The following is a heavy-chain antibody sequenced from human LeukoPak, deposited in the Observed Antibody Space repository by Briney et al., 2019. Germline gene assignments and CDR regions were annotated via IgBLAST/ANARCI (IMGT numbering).Heavy chain of an antibody. CDR3: ARDRMILGVPFDY. D-gene: IGHD3-10*01. J-gene: IGHJ4*02. V-gene: IGHV1-18*01. CDR1: GYTFTSYT. CDR2: ISVHNGNT. Sequence: ASVKVSCKASGYTFTSYTINWVRQAPGQGLEWMGWISVHNGNTKYAQKLQGRVTLTTDTSTSTAYMELRSLGSDDTAVYYCARDRMILGVPFDYWGQGTLVTVSS.